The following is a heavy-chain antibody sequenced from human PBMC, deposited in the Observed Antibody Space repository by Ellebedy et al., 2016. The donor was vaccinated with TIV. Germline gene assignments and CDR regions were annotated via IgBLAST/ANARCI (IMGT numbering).Heavy chain of an antibody. Sequence: ASVKVSXXASGYTFTSYGISWVRQAPGQGLEWMGWISAYNGNTNYAQKLQGRVTMTTDTSTSTAYMELRSLRSDDTAVYYCARGGGTVTLWYYYMDVWGKGTTVTVSS. CDR1: GYTFTSYG. CDR2: ISAYNGNT. D-gene: IGHD4-11*01. CDR3: ARGGGTVTLWYYYMDV. J-gene: IGHJ6*03. V-gene: IGHV1-18*01.